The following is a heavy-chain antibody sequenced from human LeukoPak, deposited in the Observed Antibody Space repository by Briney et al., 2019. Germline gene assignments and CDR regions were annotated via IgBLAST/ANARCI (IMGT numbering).Heavy chain of an antibody. CDR1: GFAFSDYY. D-gene: IGHD3-3*01. J-gene: IGHJ4*02. CDR3: ARDNPTYYDFWSGYYLDY. Sequence: GGSLRLSCAASGFAFSDYYMNWIRQAPGKGLEWVSYISSSGSTIYYADSVKGRFTISRDNAKNSLYLQMNSLRAEDTAVYYCARDNPTYYDFWSGYYLDYWGQGTLVTVSS. CDR2: ISSSGSTI. V-gene: IGHV3-11*04.